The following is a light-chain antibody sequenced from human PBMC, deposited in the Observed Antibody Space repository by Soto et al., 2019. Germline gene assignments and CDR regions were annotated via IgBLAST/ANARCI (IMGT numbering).Light chain of an antibody. Sequence: EIVLTQSPATLSSSPGETATLSCRASQTVSSSYLAWYQQRPGQAPRLLIYGASSRATGIPDRFSGSGSGTDFTLTISRLEPEDFAVYYCHQYGSSPSTFGQGTKVDIK. J-gene: IGKJ1*01. CDR1: QTVSSSY. CDR3: HQYGSSPST. CDR2: GAS. V-gene: IGKV3-20*01.